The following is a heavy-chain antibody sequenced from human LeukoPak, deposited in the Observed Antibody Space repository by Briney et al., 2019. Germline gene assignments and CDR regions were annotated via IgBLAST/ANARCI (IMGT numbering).Heavy chain of an antibody. CDR2: IIPIFGTA. CDR1: GGTFSSYA. Sequence: SVKVSCKASGGTFSSYAISWVRQAPGQGLEWMGGIIPIFGTANYAQKFQGRVTITADESTSTAYMELSSLRSEDTAVYYCARTVVDGYNEGPIYYYYYGMDVWGQGTSVTVSS. D-gene: IGHD5-24*01. J-gene: IGHJ6*02. CDR3: ARTVVDGYNEGPIYYYYYGMDV. V-gene: IGHV1-69*13.